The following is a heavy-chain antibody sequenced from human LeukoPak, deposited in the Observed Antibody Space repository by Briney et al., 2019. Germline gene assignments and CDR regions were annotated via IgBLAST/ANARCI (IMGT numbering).Heavy chain of an antibody. CDR1: GGSFSGNY. CDR3: ARGVGSGLVNWYFDL. J-gene: IGHJ2*01. CDR2: ITRRGSS. D-gene: IGHD6-19*01. V-gene: IGHV4-34*01. Sequence: SETLSLTCAVSGGSFSGNYWSWIRQSPGKGLEWLGEITRRGSSKYNPSLKSRVTISLDTSKNQFSLKLTSVTAADAAVYFCARGVGSGLVNWYFDLWGRGTRLTVSS.